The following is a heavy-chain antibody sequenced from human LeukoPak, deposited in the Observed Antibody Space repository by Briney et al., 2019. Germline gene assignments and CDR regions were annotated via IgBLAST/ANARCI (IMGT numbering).Heavy chain of an antibody. CDR1: GYSFTSYW. J-gene: IGHJ4*02. D-gene: IGHD6-13*01. V-gene: IGHV5-51*01. CDR2: IYPGDSDT. CDR3: ARAPAAAGTSPSLDY. Sequence: GESLKISCKGSGYSFTSYWIGWVRQMPGKGLEWTGIIYPGDSDTRYSPSFQGQVTISADKSISTAYLQWSSLKASDTAMYYCARAPAAAGTSPSLDYWGQGTLVTVSS.